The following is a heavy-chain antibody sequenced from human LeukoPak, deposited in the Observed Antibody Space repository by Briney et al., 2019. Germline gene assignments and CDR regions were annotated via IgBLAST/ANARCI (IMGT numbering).Heavy chain of an antibody. D-gene: IGHD4/OR15-4a*01. Sequence: PGGSLRLSCTVSGFTVSSNSMSWVRQAPGKGLEWVSFNSDNTHYSDSVKGRFTISRDNSKNTLYLQMNSLRAEDTAVYYCARRAGAYSHPYDYWGQGTLVTVSS. CDR1: GFTVSSNS. CDR3: ARRAGAYSHPYDY. V-gene: IGHV3-53*01. CDR2: NSDNT. J-gene: IGHJ4*02.